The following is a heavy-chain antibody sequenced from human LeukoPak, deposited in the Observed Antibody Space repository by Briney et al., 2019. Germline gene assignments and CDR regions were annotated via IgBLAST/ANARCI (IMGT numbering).Heavy chain of an antibody. CDR2: IIPIFGTA. CDR3: AREGLGELTLDY. J-gene: IGHJ4*02. CDR1: GVTFSSYA. Sequence: SVKVSYKASGVTFSSYAISWVRRAPGRGLEWVGGIIPIFGTANYAQKFQGRVTITTDESTSTAYMELSSLRSDDTAVYYCAREGLGELTLDYWGQGTLVTVSS. D-gene: IGHD3-16*01. V-gene: IGHV1-69*05.